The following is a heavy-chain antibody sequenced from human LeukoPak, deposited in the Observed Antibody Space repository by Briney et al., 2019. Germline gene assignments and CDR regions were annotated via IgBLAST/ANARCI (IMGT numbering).Heavy chain of an antibody. Sequence: GGSLRLSCAASGFTFSSYAMNWVRQAPGEGLVWVSIISGSGGSTYYADSVKGRFTISRDNSKNTLYLQMNSLRAEDTAVYYCANRYNWDYGNFDYWGQGTLVTVSS. J-gene: IGHJ4*02. CDR3: ANRYNWDYGNFDY. CDR2: ISGSGGST. CDR1: GFTFSSYA. V-gene: IGHV3-23*01. D-gene: IGHD1-7*01.